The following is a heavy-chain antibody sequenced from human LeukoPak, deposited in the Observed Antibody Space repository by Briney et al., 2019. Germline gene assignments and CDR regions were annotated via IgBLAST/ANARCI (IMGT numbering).Heavy chain of an antibody. V-gene: IGHV4-4*02. CDR1: GDSISNNNW. CDR2: INHSGST. Sequence: SETLSLTCAVSGDSISNNNWWSWVRQPPGKGLEWIGEINHSGSTNYNPSLKSRVTISVDTSKNQFSLKLSSVTAADTAVYYCARHKLLWFGEAYMDVWGKGTTVTISS. D-gene: IGHD3-10*01. CDR3: ARHKLLWFGEAYMDV. J-gene: IGHJ6*03.